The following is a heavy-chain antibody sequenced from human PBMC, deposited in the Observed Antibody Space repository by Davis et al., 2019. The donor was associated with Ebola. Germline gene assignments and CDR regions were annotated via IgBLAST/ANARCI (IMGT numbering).Heavy chain of an antibody. D-gene: IGHD6-6*01. V-gene: IGHV4-59*12. CDR1: GGSISSYY. Sequence: PSETLSLTCTVSGGSISSYYWSWIRQPPGKGLEWIGYIYYSGSTNYNPSLKSRVTISVDTSKNQFSLKLSSVTAADTAVYYCAIAARRSNVFYWGQGTLVTVSS. J-gene: IGHJ4*02. CDR3: AIAARRSNVFY. CDR2: IYYSGST.